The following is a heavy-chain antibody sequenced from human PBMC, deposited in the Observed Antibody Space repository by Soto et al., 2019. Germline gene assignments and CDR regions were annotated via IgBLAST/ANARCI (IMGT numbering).Heavy chain of an antibody. CDR2: IDYTGTT. J-gene: IGHJ5*02. CDR3: CRRAPEGFDP. CDR1: GGFISSSSYF. Sequence: SETLSLTCTISGGFISSSSYFWAWIRQSPGKGLEWIGSIDYTGTTYNNPSLKSRVTMSVDTSKNHFSLKVDSVTAADTALEYCCRRAPEGFDPWGQGTLVTVSS. V-gene: IGHV4-39*02.